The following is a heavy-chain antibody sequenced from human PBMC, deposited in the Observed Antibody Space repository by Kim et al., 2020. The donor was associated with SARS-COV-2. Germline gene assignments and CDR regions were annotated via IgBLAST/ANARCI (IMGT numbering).Heavy chain of an antibody. V-gene: IGHV4-31*03. CDR2: IYYSGST. CDR1: GGSISSGGYY. D-gene: IGHD3-9*01. J-gene: IGHJ4*02. CDR3: AGLRYFDWFRFDY. Sequence: SETLSLTCTVSGGSISSGGYYWSWIRQHPGKGLEWIGYIYYSGSTYYNPSLKSRVTISVDTSKNQFSLKLSSVTAADTAVYYCAGLRYFDWFRFDYWGQGTLVTVSS.